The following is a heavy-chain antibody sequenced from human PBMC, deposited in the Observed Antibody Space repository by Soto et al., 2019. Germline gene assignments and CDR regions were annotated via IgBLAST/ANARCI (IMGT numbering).Heavy chain of an antibody. CDR2: ISAYNGNT. V-gene: IGHV1-18*01. Sequence: QVQLVQSGAEVKKPGASVKFSCKASGYTCTSYGISWVRQAPGQWLEWLGWISAYNGNTNYAQKLQGRGTRTTDTATNTAYMEQRNLRYDDKAVNYCARDRSGGELGYWSHGPMVTVSS. CDR3: ARDRSGGELGY. J-gene: IGHJ4*01. CDR1: GYTCTSYG. D-gene: IGHD2-8*02.